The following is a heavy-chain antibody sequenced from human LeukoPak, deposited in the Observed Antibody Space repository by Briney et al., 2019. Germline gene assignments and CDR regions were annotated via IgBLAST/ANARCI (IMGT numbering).Heavy chain of an antibody. CDR3: ATWSGSYYDAFDI. CDR1: GFTFSSYW. Sequence: GGSLRLSCAASGFTFSSYWMHWVRQAPGKGLVWVSRINSDGSSTNYADWVRGRFTIARDNAKHTLYLQMNSLRAEDTAVYYCATWSGSYYDAFDIWGQGAMVTVSS. V-gene: IGHV3-74*01. D-gene: IGHD3-10*01. J-gene: IGHJ3*02. CDR2: INSDGSST.